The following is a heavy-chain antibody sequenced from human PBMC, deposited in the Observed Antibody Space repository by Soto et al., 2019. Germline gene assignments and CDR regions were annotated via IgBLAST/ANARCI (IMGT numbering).Heavy chain of an antibody. J-gene: IGHJ4*02. CDR1: GGSISSGGYS. Sequence: QLQLQESGSGLVKPSQTLSLTCAVSGGSISSGGYSWSWIRQPPGKGLEWIGYIYHSGSTYYNPSCKSRVTISVDGSKNQFSLQLSAVTAADTAVYYCAAGGGLPRYYWGQGTLVTVSS. D-gene: IGHD5-12*01. CDR2: IYHSGST. V-gene: IGHV4-30-2*01. CDR3: AAGGGLPRYY.